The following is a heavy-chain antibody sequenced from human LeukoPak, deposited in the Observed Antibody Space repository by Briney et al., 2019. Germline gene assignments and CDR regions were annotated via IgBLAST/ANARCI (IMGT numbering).Heavy chain of an antibody. J-gene: IGHJ5*01. Sequence: PGGSLRLSCAASGFTVSSNYMSWVRQAPGKGLEWVSVIYGGGNTYYADSVKGRFTISRDTSKNTLYLQMNSLRAEDTAVYYCARGSYGNYDSWGQGTLVTVSS. V-gene: IGHV3-53*01. CDR2: IYGGGNT. CDR3: ARGSYGNYDS. D-gene: IGHD4-11*01. CDR1: GFTVSSNY.